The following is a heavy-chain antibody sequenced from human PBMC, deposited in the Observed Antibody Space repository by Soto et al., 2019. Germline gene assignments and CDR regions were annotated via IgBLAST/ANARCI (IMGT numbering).Heavy chain of an antibody. CDR1: GFTFSSYD. CDR2: IGTAGDT. CDR3: ARVGEYSSSDYYYYGMDV. J-gene: IGHJ6*02. D-gene: IGHD6-6*01. V-gene: IGHV3-13*01. Sequence: GSLRLSCAASGFTFSSYDMHWVRQATGKGLEWVSAIGTAGDTYYPGSVKGRFTISRENAKNSLYLQMNSLRAEDTAVYYCARVGEYSSSDYYYYGMDVWGQGT.